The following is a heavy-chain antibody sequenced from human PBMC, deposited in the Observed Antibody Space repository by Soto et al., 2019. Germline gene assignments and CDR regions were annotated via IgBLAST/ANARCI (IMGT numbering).Heavy chain of an antibody. CDR3: AKIPLRPYYFDY. J-gene: IGHJ4*02. CDR1: GLTFANYA. Sequence: GGSLRLPYTASGLTFANYAMRRLRQAPGKGLEWVSRVSAGGDNTDYADAVKGRFTISRDNSKNTLFLQMTSLRAEDTALYYCAKIPLRPYYFDYWGPGTMVTVSS. CDR2: VSAGGDNT. V-gene: IGHV3-23*01. D-gene: IGHD4-17*01.